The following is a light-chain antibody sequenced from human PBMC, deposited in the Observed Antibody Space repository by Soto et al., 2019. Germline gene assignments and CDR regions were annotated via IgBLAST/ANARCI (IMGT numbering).Light chain of an antibody. CDR3: TSYTRSSTYVV. CDR1: SSDIGGYSY. Sequence: QSALTQPASVSESPGQSITISCTGTSSDIGGYSYVSWYQQHPGKAPKLMIYDVSNRPSGVSNRFSGSRSGNTASLTISGLQAEDEADYFCTSYTRSSTYVVFGGGTKLTVL. V-gene: IGLV2-14*01. CDR2: DVS. J-gene: IGLJ2*01.